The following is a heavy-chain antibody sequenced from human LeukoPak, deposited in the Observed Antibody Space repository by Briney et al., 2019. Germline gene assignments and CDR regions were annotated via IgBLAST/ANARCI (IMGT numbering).Heavy chain of an antibody. V-gene: IGHV7-4-1*02. J-gene: IGHJ4*02. Sequence: ASVKVSCKASGYTFTSYAMNWVRQAPGQGLEWMGWINTNTGNPTYAQGFTGRFVFSLDTSVSTAYLQISSLKAEDTAVYYCARGSDMTTVVIPINYWGQGTLVTVSS. CDR1: GYTFTSYA. D-gene: IGHD4-23*01. CDR2: INTNTGNP. CDR3: ARGSDMTTVVIPINY.